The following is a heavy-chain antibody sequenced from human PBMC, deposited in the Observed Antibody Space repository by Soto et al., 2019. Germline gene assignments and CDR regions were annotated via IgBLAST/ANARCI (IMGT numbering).Heavy chain of an antibody. CDR3: ASNAFDY. V-gene: IGHV1-3*04. CDR2: IDTGNGTT. Sequence: QVHFLQSGAEVKRPGASVTVSCKTSGYIFTDYPIHWVRQAPGRGLEWVGWIDTGNGTTRYSPKSQGRVSLKTDTSASTVYMELTRLRFDDTATYYCASNAFDYWGRGALVAVSP. J-gene: IGHJ4*02. CDR1: GYIFTDYP.